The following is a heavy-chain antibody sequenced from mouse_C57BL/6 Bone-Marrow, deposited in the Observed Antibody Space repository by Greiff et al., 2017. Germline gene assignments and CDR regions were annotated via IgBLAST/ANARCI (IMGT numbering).Heavy chain of an antibody. CDR1: GYTFTDYY. V-gene: IGHV1-76*01. J-gene: IGHJ2*01. CDR2: IYPGSGNT. CDR3: AREGGRDYFDY. Sequence: VQLVESGAELVRPGASVKLSCKASGYTFTDYYINWVKQRPGQGLEWIARIYPGSGNTYYNEKFKGKATLTAEKSSSTAYMQLSSLTSEDSAVYFCAREGGRDYFDYWGQGTTLTVSS.